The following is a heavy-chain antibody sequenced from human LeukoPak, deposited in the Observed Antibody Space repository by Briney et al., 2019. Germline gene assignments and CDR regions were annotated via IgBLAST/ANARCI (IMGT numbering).Heavy chain of an antibody. Sequence: SETLSLTCTVSGDSISSSSYYWGWIRQPPGKGLEWIGSIYYSGSTYYNPSLKSRVTISVDTSKNQFSLKLSSVTAADTAVYYLATINGLDACDIWGQGTMVTVSS. CDR2: IYYSGST. J-gene: IGHJ3*02. V-gene: IGHV4-39*03. CDR3: ATINGLDACDI. D-gene: IGHD5-12*01. CDR1: GDSISSSSYY.